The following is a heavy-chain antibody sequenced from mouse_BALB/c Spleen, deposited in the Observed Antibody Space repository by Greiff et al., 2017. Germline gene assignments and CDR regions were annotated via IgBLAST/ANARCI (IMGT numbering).Heavy chain of an antibody. Sequence: QVQLQQSGAELMKPGASVKISCKATGYTFSSYWIEWVKQRPGHGLEWIGEILPGSGSTNYNEKFKGKATFTADTSSNTAYMQRSSLTSEDSAVYYCARVGYGYYFDYWGQGTTLTVSS. CDR2: ILPGSGST. J-gene: IGHJ2*01. CDR1: GYTFSSYW. CDR3: ARVGYGYYFDY. D-gene: IGHD1-2*01. V-gene: IGHV1-9*01.